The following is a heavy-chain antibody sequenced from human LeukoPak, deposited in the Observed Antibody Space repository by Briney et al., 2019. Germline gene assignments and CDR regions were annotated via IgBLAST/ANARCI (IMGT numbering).Heavy chain of an antibody. V-gene: IGHV3-20*04. D-gene: IGHD3-22*01. CDR2: INWNGGST. CDR3: AKPQGTMIVVGSMD. J-gene: IGHJ4*02. CDR1: GFTFDDYG. Sequence: GGSLRLSCAASGFTFDDYGMSWVRQAPGKGLEWVSGINWNGGSTGYADSVKGRFTISRDNAKNSLYLQMNSLRAEDTAVYYCAKPQGTMIVVGSMDWGQGTLVTVSS.